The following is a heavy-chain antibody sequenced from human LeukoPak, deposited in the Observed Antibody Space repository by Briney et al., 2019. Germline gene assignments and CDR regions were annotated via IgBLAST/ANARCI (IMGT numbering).Heavy chain of an antibody. CDR3: ARERFLPSVLQYHNWFDP. CDR1: GYTFSDYY. CDR2: IDPHSGDT. J-gene: IGHJ5*02. Sequence: GASVKVSCKASGYTFSDYYIHWVRQAPGQGLEWMGWIDPHSGDTNYAQRFQGWVTMTRDTSISTACMELSRLKSDDTAVYYCARERFLPSVLQYHNWFDPWGQGTLVTVSS. V-gene: IGHV1-2*04. D-gene: IGHD4-11*01.